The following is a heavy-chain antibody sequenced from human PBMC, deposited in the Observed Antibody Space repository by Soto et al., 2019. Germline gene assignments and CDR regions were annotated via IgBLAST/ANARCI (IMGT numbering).Heavy chain of an antibody. D-gene: IGHD3-10*01. CDR3: ARQRITMVRGVITH. CDR2: INHSGST. V-gene: IGHV4-34*01. Sequence: SETLSLTCAVYGGSFSGYYWSWIRQPPGKGLEWIGEINHSGSTNYNPSLKSRVTISVDTSKNQFSLKLSSVTAADTAVYYCARQRITMVRGVITHWGQGTLVTVSS. J-gene: IGHJ4*02. CDR1: GGSFSGYY.